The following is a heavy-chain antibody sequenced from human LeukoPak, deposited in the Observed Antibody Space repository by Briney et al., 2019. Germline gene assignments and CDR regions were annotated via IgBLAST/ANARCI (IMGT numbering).Heavy chain of an antibody. V-gene: IGHV1-2*04. D-gene: IGHD4-17*01. CDR3: ARVRDYGDSILDY. CDR2: INPNSGGT. Sequence: ASVKVSCKASGYTFTGYYMHWVRQAPGQGLEWMGWINPNSGGTNYAQKFQGWVTMTRDTSISTAYMELSRLRSDDTAVYYCARVRDYGDSILDYWGQGTLVTVSS. CDR1: GYTFTGYY. J-gene: IGHJ4*02.